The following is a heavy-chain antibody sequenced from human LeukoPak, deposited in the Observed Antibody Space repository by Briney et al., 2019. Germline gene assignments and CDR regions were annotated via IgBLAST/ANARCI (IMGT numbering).Heavy chain of an antibody. D-gene: IGHD3-22*01. CDR3: ARVAMSDSSGYCDY. J-gene: IGHJ4*02. CDR1: GSTFSSYA. Sequence: QPGGSLRLSCAASGSTFSSYAMHWVRQAPGKGLEWVAVIWYDGSNKNYVDSVKGRFTISRDNSKNTLYLQMSSLRAEDTAVYYCARVAMSDSSGYCDYWGQGTLVTVSS. CDR2: IWYDGSNK. V-gene: IGHV3-33*01.